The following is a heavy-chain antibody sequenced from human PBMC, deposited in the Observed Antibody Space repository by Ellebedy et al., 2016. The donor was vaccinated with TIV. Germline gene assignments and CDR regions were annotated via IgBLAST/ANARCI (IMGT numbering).Heavy chain of an antibody. D-gene: IGHD3-9*01. V-gene: IGHV4-4*02. J-gene: IGHJ4*02. Sequence: SETLSLXXTVSGGSISDSNWWHWVRQSPEKGLEWIGEISQGGGTTYNPSLQSRVIISIDKSKNQLSLNLISVAAADTAVYYCARGGEIDWSPGGYWGQGTLVTVSS. CDR1: GGSISDSNW. CDR3: ARGGEIDWSPGGY. CDR2: ISQGGGT.